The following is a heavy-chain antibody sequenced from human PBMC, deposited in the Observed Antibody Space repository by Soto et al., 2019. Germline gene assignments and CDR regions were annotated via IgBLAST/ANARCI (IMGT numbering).Heavy chain of an antibody. D-gene: IGHD3-22*01. Sequence: ASVKVSCKASVYIFTGHYIHWVRQAPGQGLEWMGWINPNNGETKYAQKFQGRVSMTRDISFDTAYLELSRLRADDTALYYCARAHELRYYDTIGLGMDVWGQGTTVTVSS. CDR2: INPNNGET. CDR1: VYIFTGHY. CDR3: ARAHELRYYDTIGLGMDV. J-gene: IGHJ6*02. V-gene: IGHV1-2*02.